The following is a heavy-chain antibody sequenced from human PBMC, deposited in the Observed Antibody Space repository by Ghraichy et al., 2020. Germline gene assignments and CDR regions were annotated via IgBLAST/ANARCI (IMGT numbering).Heavy chain of an antibody. CDR1: GGSISSSSYY. D-gene: IGHD2-8*01. CDR3: ASHCTNGVCYTPGGEYFDY. Sequence: SETLSLTCTVSGGSISSSSYYWGWIRQPPGKGLEWIGSIYYSGSTYYNPSLKSRVTISVDTSKNQFSLKLSSVTAADTAVYYCASHCTNGVCYTPGGEYFDYWGQGTLVTVSS. V-gene: IGHV4-39*01. J-gene: IGHJ4*02. CDR2: IYYSGST.